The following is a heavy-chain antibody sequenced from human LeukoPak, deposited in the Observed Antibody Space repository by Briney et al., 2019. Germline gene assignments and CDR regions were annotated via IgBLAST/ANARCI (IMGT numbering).Heavy chain of an antibody. V-gene: IGHV3-74*01. CDR1: GFTFSSYW. D-gene: IGHD6-13*01. J-gene: IGHJ4*02. CDR2: INSDGSST. Sequence: GGSLRLSCAASGFTFSSYWMHWVRQAPGKGLVWVSRINSDGSSTSYADSVKGRFTISRDNAKNTLYLQMNSLRAEDTAVYYCARTSSSRGLDYWGQGTLVSVSS. CDR3: ARTSSSRGLDY.